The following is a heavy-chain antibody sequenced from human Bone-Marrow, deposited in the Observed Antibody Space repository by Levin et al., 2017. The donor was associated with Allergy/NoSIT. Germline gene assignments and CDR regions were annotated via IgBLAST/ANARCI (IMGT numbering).Heavy chain of an antibody. J-gene: IGHJ3*01. CDR3: AKHSGGFPGDAFDV. CDR2: IDSSSSRL. D-gene: IGHD4-23*01. Sequence: GGSLRLSCAASGFTFTSHSLNWVRQAPGKGLEWLSYIDSSSSRLYYADSVKGRFSISRDNARNSVYLHMNSLRAEDSAIYYCAKHSGGFPGDAFDVWGQGTMVTVSS. V-gene: IGHV3-48*01. CDR1: GFTFTSHS.